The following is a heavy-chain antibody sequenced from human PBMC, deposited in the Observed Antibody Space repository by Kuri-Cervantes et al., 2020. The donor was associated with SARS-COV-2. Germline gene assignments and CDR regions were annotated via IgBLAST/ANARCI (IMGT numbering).Heavy chain of an antibody. CDR2: ISSSSSYI. Sequence: GESLKISCAASGFTFSDYYMSWIRQAPGKGLEWVSYISSSSSYIYYADSVKGRFTISRDNAKNSLYLQMNSLRAEDTAVYYCTRGVSGTPIPRVDYWGQGTRVTVSS. J-gene: IGHJ4*02. D-gene: IGHD2-15*01. CDR3: TRGVSGTPIPRVDY. CDR1: GFTFSDYY. V-gene: IGHV3-11*06.